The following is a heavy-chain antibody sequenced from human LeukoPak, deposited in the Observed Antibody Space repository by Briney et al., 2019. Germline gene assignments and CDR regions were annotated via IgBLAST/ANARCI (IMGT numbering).Heavy chain of an antibody. J-gene: IGHJ4*02. CDR1: GFAFSSCA. CDR2: ISGSAGST. D-gene: IGHD7-27*01. Sequence: GGSLRLSCAASGFAFSSCAMSWVRQAPGKGLEWVSGISGSAGSTNYADSVKGRFTVSRDNSKMTLLLQMNGLRAEDTAFYYCATDPNWGGAHWGRGTLVTVSS. CDR3: ATDPNWGGAH. V-gene: IGHV3-23*01.